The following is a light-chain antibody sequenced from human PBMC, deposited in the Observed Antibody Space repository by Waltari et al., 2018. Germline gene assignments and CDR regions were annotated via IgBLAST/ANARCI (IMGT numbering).Light chain of an antibody. V-gene: IGLV2-23*02. J-gene: IGLJ2*01. CDR2: EVT. CDR3: SSYAGSNDVV. Sequence: QSALTQAASVSGSPGQSITISCTGPSSDVGIYNIVPWYQQHPGKAPKLIISEVTKRPPGVSNRFSGSKSCNTASLTISGLQAEDEADYYCSSYAGSNDVVFGGGT. CDR1: SSDVGIYNI.